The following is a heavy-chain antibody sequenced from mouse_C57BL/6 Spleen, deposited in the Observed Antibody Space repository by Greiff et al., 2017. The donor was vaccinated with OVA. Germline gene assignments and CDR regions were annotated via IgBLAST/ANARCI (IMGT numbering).Heavy chain of an antibody. J-gene: IGHJ1*03. D-gene: IGHD1-1*01. Sequence: DVMLVESEGGLVQPGSSMKLSCTASGFTFSDYYMAWVRQVPEKGLEWVANINYDGSSTYYLDSLKSRFIISRDNAKNILYLQMSSLKSEDTATYYCARDGYYYGSHWYFDVWGTGTTVTVSS. CDR3: ARDGYYYGSHWYFDV. V-gene: IGHV5-16*01. CDR1: GFTFSDYY. CDR2: INYDGSST.